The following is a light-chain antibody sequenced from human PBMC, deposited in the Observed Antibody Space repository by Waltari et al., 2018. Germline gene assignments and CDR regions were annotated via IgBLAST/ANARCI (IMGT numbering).Light chain of an antibody. CDR2: SAS. Sequence: IQLTQSPFSLPASIGDRVDITCRASQDIKKFLAWYKQKPGKAPKLLISSASTLRNEVPSRFSGSGSGTDFTLTINSLQPEDFTTYYCQQLYTSPYSFGQGTKVDI. J-gene: IGKJ2*01. V-gene: IGKV1-9*01. CDR1: QDIKKF. CDR3: QQLYTSPYS.